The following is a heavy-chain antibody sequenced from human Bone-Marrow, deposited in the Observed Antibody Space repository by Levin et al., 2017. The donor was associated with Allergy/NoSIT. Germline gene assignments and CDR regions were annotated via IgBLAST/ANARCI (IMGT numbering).Heavy chain of an antibody. CDR3: ARGHDTSSSPYYFDY. D-gene: IGHD6-6*01. J-gene: IGHJ4*02. V-gene: IGHV4-31*03. Sequence: SETLSLTCTVSGGSISSDNYYWSWIRQHPGKGLEWIGYIYHSGSTYYNPSLPSLKSRVTISVDTSKNQFSLKLSSVTAADTAVYYCARGHDTSSSPYYFDYWGQGTLVTVSS. CDR2: IYHSGST. CDR1: GGSISSDNYY.